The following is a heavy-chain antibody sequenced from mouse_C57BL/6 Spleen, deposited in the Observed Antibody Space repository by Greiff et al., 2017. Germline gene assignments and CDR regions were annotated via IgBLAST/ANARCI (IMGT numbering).Heavy chain of an antibody. V-gene: IGHV1-42*01. CDR1: GYSFTGYY. J-gene: IGHJ4*01. CDR3: ARRTYDSNSLYAIDY. Sequence: VQLQQSGPELVKPGASVKISCKASGYSFTGYYMNWVKQSPEKSLEWIGEINPSTGGTTYNQKFKAKATLTVDKSSSTAYMQLKSLTSEDYAVYYCARRTYDSNSLYAIDYWGQGTSVTVSS. D-gene: IGHD2-5*01. CDR2: INPSTGGT.